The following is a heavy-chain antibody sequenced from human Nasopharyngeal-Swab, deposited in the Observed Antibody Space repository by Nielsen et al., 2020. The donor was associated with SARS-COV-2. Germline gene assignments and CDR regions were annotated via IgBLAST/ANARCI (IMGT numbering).Heavy chain of an antibody. CDR3: ARDMASYTAMVTGY. Sequence: GESLKISCAASGFTFSSYGMHWVRQAPGKGLEWVAVISYDGGNKYYADSVKGRFTISRDNSKNTLYLQMNSLRAEDTAVYYCARDMASYTAMVTGYWGQGTLVTVSS. V-gene: IGHV3-30*03. CDR1: GFTFSSYG. CDR2: ISYDGGNK. D-gene: IGHD5-18*01. J-gene: IGHJ4*02.